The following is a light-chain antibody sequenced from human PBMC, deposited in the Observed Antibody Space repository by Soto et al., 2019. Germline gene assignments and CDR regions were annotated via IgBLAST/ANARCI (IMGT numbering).Light chain of an antibody. CDR1: QSISIS. Sequence: DIQMTQSPSSLSASVGDSVTISCRASQSISISLNWYQQKPGKAHKLLIYAASTLESGVPSRFSGSGSGTDFTLTISSLQPEDFATYYCQQSDYNPMYTFGQGTDLQI. J-gene: IGKJ2*01. CDR3: QQSDYNPMYT. V-gene: IGKV1-39*01. CDR2: AAS.